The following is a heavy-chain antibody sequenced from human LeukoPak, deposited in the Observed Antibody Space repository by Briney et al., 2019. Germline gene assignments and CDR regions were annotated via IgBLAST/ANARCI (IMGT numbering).Heavy chain of an antibody. V-gene: IGHV3-23*01. CDR2: ITSSGDNT. CDR1: GLTFSSYA. Sequence: GGSLRLSCAASGLTFSSYAMNWVRQAPGKGLEWVSGITSSGDNTYYADSVKGRFTISRDNSKKTLWLQLNSLRVEDTAVYYCAKDRVAIFGVVTTHWFDPWGQGTLVTVSS. CDR3: AKDRVAIFGVVTTHWFDP. J-gene: IGHJ5*02. D-gene: IGHD3-3*01.